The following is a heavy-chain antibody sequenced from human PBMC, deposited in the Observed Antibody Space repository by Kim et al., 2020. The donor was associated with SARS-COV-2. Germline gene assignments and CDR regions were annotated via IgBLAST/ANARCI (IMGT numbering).Heavy chain of an antibody. CDR1: GFTFSSYA. J-gene: IGHJ4*02. V-gene: IGHV3-23*01. Sequence: GGSLRLSCAASGFTFSSYAMSWVRQAPGKGLEWVSAISGSGGSTYYADSVKGRFTISRDNSKNTLYLQMNSLRAEDTAVYYCAKDRWGMIVVVVSHYFDYWGQGTLVTVYS. D-gene: IGHD3-22*01. CDR3: AKDRWGMIVVVVSHYFDY. CDR2: ISGSGGST.